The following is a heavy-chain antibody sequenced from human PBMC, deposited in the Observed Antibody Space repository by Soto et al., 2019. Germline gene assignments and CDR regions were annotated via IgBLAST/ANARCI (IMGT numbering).Heavy chain of an antibody. CDR3: ARDGRGYSYAAYYYYGMDV. CDR1: GGTFSSYA. V-gene: IGHV1-69*13. J-gene: IGHJ6*02. CDR2: IIPIFGTA. Sequence: GASVKVSCKASGGTFSSYAISWVRQAPGQGLEWMGGIIPIFGTANYAQKFQGRVTITADESTSTAYMELSSLRSEDTAVYYCARDGRGYSYAAYYYYGMDVWGQGTTVTVSS. D-gene: IGHD5-18*01.